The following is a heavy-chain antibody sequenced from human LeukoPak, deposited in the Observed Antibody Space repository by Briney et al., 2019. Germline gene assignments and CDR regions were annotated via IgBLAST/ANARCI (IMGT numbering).Heavy chain of an antibody. CDR3: AKVGYSYSD. CDR2: ISGSGGST. CDR1: GFTFSSYA. D-gene: IGHD5-18*01. V-gene: IGHV3-23*01. J-gene: IGHJ4*02. Sequence: GGSLRLSCAASGFTFSSYAMSWVRQAPGKGLEWVSAISGSGGSTYYADSAKGRFTISRDNSKNTLCLQMNSLRAEDTAVYCCAKVGYSYSDWGQGTLVTVSS.